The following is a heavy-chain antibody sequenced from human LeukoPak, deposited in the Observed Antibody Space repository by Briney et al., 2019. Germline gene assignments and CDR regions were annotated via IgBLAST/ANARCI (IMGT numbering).Heavy chain of an antibody. Sequence: SETLSLTCSGSSGSITGYYWSWIRQPPGKGLEWIGYVFHSGSFNYNPSLKSRVTISVDTSKSHFSLNLNSVTAADTAVYYCAGYFGDSVGYFDYWGQGTLVTVSS. D-gene: IGHD4-17*01. V-gene: IGHV4-59*01. CDR1: SGSITGYY. CDR3: AGYFGDSVGYFDY. CDR2: VFHSGSF. J-gene: IGHJ4*02.